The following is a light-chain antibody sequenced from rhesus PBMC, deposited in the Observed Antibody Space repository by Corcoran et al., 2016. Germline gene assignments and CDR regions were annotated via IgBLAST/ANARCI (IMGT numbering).Light chain of an antibody. CDR1: QGISSW. Sequence: DIQMTQSPSSLSASVGDKVTINCHASQGISSWLAWYQQKPGKAPKPLIYYTSSLQSGVPSRVSGSGSGTDYTLTSSSLQPEDFATYYCQQYDDLPLTFGGGTKVEIK. CDR3: QQYDDLPLT. V-gene: IGKV1-19*01. J-gene: IGKJ4*01. CDR2: YTS.